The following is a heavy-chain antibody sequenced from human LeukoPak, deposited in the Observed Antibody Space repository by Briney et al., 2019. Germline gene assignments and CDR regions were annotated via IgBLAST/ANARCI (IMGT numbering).Heavy chain of an antibody. CDR2: INHSGST. CDR1: GGSFSGYY. J-gene: IGHJ5*02. D-gene: IGHD5-24*01. Sequence: SETLFLTCAVYGGSFSGYYWSWIRQPPGKGLEWIGEINHSGSTNYNPSLKSRVTISVDTSKNQFSLKLSSVTAADTAVYYCARGLLRDGYIYNWFDPWGQGTLVTVSS. CDR3: ARGLLRDGYIYNWFDP. V-gene: IGHV4-34*01.